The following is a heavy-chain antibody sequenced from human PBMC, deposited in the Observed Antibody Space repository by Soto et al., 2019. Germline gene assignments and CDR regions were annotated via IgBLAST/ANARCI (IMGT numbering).Heavy chain of an antibody. CDR3: AKDPSRADAYYFDY. Sequence: GGSLRLSCAVSGFTFSSYAMHWVRQAPGKGLEWVAVIAADGVDKHYADSVKGRFTISRDNPKNTLSLQMNSLRAEDTAVYYCAKDPSRADAYYFDYWGHGTLVTVSS. J-gene: IGHJ4*01. CDR2: IAADGVDK. V-gene: IGHV3-30*18. CDR1: GFTFSSYA.